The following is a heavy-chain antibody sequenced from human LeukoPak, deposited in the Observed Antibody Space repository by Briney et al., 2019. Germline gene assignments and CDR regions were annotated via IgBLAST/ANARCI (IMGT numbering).Heavy chain of an antibody. CDR1: GYPFDNFG. V-gene: IGHV1-18*01. CDR2: ISAYNGNT. D-gene: IGHD4-17*01. CDR3: ARDRVGGDLTGVSLY. J-gene: IGHJ4*01. Sequence: GAAVTVSCKASGYPFDNFGLTWVRQAPGQGLESMGWISAYNGNTHYAQKFRGRLTLTTETSTSTAYLELRSLKSDDTAVYYCARDRVGGDLTGVSLYWGQGTLVTVSS.